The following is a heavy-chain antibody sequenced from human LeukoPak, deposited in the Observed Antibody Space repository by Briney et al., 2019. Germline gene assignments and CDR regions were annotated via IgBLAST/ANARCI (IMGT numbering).Heavy chain of an antibody. Sequence: GGSLRLSCAASGFTFDDYGMSWVRLAPGKGLEWVSGINWNGGSTGYADSVKGRFTISRDNAKNSLYLQMNSLRAEDTALYYCARSTTVTTGPHAFDIWGQGTMVTVSS. J-gene: IGHJ3*02. CDR2: INWNGGST. D-gene: IGHD4-17*01. CDR1: GFTFDDYG. CDR3: ARSTTVTTGPHAFDI. V-gene: IGHV3-20*04.